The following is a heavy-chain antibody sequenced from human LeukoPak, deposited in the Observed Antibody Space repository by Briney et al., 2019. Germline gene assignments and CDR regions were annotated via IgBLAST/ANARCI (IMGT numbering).Heavy chain of an antibody. V-gene: IGHV3-21*01. D-gene: IGHD2-15*01. CDR2: ISGSTTDI. Sequence: GGSLRLSCAASGFTFTAYTINWVRQAPGKGLEWVSYISGSTTDIFYADSVKGRFTISRDNAKNSLYLQMNSLRAEDTAVYYCARSVVAATETFDYWGQGTLVTVSS. CDR3: ARSVVAATETFDY. J-gene: IGHJ4*02. CDR1: GFTFTAYT.